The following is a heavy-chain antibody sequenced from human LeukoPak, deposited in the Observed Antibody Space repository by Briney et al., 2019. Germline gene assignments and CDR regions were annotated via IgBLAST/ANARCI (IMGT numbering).Heavy chain of an antibody. Sequence: PSETLTLTCTVSGGSITTSGYFWGWVRQSPGKGLEWIGSIQYNGILHHNPTLKSRVTISRDKSKNQFSLELSSVTAADTAMYYCVRDTGQWLCDYWGQGILVTVST. D-gene: IGHD6-19*01. J-gene: IGHJ4*02. CDR1: GGSITTSGYF. CDR3: VRDTGQWLCDY. V-gene: IGHV4-39*07. CDR2: IQYNGIL.